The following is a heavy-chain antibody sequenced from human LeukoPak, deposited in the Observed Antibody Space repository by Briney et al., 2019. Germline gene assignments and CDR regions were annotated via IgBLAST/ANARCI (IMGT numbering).Heavy chain of an antibody. V-gene: IGHV4-59*08. Sequence: PSETLSLTCIVSGGSISGHYWSWIRQPPGKGLEWIGYIHDSGIIHYSPSLNSRVTVSVDTSKNQFSLDLSSVTAADTAVYYCARRGQTPRGSYAEDYWGQGTLVTVSS. CDR2: IHDSGII. CDR1: GGSISGHY. CDR3: ARRGQTPRGSYAEDY. D-gene: IGHD1-26*01. J-gene: IGHJ4*02.